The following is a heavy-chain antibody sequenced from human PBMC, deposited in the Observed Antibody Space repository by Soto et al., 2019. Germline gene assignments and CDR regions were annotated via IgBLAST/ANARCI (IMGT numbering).Heavy chain of an antibody. CDR3: ARDWDYYDSSGPEEHDY. Sequence: QVQLVQSGAEVKKPGASVKVSCKASGYTFTSYYMHWVRQAPGQGLEWMGIINPSGGSTSYAQKFQGRVTMTRDTSTSTVYMELSSLRSEDTAVYYCARDWDYYDSSGPEEHDYRGQGTLVTVSS. V-gene: IGHV1-46*01. CDR2: INPSGGST. J-gene: IGHJ4*02. CDR1: GYTFTSYY. D-gene: IGHD3-22*01.